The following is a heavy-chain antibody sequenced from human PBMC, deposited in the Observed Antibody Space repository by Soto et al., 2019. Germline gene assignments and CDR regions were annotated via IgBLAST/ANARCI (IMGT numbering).Heavy chain of an antibody. J-gene: IGHJ5*01. CDR2: INHSGRV. Sequence: WETLSLTCAVYGGSFSGHSWTWVRQSPGKGLEWIGDINHSGRVNYSPSLKSRVTISLDTSKNQFSLTLSAVTAADTAMYYCSTRAYDTNGYYRFDPWGQGTLVTVSS. D-gene: IGHD3-22*01. V-gene: IGHV4-34*01. CDR1: GGSFSGHS. CDR3: STRAYDTNGYYRFDP.